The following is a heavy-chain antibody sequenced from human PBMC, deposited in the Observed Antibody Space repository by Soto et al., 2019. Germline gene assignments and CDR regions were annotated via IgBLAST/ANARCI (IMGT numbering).Heavy chain of an antibody. CDR1: GFTFSSYG. V-gene: IGHV3-30*18. CDR2: ISYDGSNK. D-gene: IGHD2-2*01. CDR3: AKVVSSSEYQLRATPLTYYYGMDV. J-gene: IGHJ6*02. Sequence: GGSLRLSCAASGFTFSSYGMHWVRQAPGKGLEWVAVISYDGSNKYYADSVKGRFTISRDNSKNTLYLQMNSLRAEDTAVYYCAKVVSSSEYQLRATPLTYYYGMDVWGQGTTVTVSS.